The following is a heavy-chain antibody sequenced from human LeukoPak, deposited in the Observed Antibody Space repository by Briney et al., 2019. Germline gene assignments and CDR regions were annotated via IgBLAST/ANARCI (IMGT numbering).Heavy chain of an antibody. CDR1: GGSISSYY. Sequence: SETLSLTCTVSGGSISSYYWSRIRQPPGKGLEWIGYIYYSGSTNYNPSLKSRVTISVDTSKNQFSLKLSSVTAADTAVYYCARVYSSSSPFDYWGQGTLVTVSS. CDR3: ARVYSSSSPFDY. V-gene: IGHV4-59*01. CDR2: IYYSGST. J-gene: IGHJ4*02. D-gene: IGHD6-6*01.